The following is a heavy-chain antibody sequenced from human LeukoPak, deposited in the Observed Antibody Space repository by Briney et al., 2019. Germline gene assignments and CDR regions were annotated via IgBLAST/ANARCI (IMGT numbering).Heavy chain of an antibody. CDR2: IREDGSEK. CDR1: GFTFSTFW. Sequence: PGGSLRLSCAASGFTFSTFWMSWVRQAPGKGLEWVANIREDGSEKYYVDSVKGRFTISRDNAKNSLYLQMNSLRAEDTAVYYCASWSRGIAAPTPFDYWGQGTLVTVSS. J-gene: IGHJ4*02. D-gene: IGHD6-6*01. CDR3: ASWSRGIAAPTPFDY. V-gene: IGHV3-7*01.